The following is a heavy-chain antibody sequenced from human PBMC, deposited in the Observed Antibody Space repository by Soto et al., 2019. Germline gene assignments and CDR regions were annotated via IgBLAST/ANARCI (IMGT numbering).Heavy chain of an antibody. J-gene: IGHJ2*01. D-gene: IGHD3-22*01. CDR1: EDTFRNYA. Sequence: QVELVQSGAEVQKPGSSVKVSCQASEDTFRNYAISWVRQAPGQGLEWMGGIIPIFGTANYARKFQGRVTINAAPSANTVYLELSSLRSEDTAVYYCASTKYDSSAYYYWYLGLWGRGTLVTVSS. CDR2: IIPIFGTA. V-gene: IGHV1-69*01. CDR3: ASTKYDSSAYYYWYLGL.